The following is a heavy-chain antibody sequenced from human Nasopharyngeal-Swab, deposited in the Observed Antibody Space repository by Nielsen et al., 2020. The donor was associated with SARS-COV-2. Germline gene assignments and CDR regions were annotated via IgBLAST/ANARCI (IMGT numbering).Heavy chain of an antibody. J-gene: IGHJ6*03. Sequence: ESLKISCAASGFTFDDSGMSWVRQAPGKGLEWGSGINWNGGSTGYADSVKGRFTISRDNAKNSLYLQMNSLRAEDTAVYYWARDVGYCTNGVCYLGDYYMDVWGKGTTVTVSS. CDR1: GFTFDDSG. CDR2: INWNGGST. V-gene: IGHV3-20*04. CDR3: ARDVGYCTNGVCYLGDYYMDV. D-gene: IGHD2-8*01.